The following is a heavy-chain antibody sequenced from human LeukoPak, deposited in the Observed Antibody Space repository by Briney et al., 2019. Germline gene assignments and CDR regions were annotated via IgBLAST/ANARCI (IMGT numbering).Heavy chain of an antibody. CDR2: IGGIGAST. Sequence: GGSLRLSCAASGFTLSSYAMSWVRQAPGKGLEWVSIIGGIGASTYYADSVKGRFTISRDNSKNTLYLQMNSLRVEDTAVYYCAKEGGGTLVRRKYYFDYWGQGTLVTVSS. D-gene: IGHD6-6*01. J-gene: IGHJ4*02. V-gene: IGHV3-23*01. CDR3: AKEGGGTLVRRKYYFDY. CDR1: GFTLSSYA.